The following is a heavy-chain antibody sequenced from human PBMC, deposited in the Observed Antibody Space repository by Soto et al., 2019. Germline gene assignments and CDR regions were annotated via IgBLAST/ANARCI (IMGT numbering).Heavy chain of an antibody. CDR2: ISYDGSKE. Sequence: QVQLVESGGGVVQPGRSLRLSCAASGFTFSSYGMHWVRQAQGKGLEWVAVISYDGSKEFYADSVKGRFTISRDNSKNTLYLQMNSLRAEDTAVYYCAKDLRLWSKDYYYYGMDVWGQGTTVTVSS. V-gene: IGHV3-30*18. CDR1: GFTFSSYG. D-gene: IGHD5-18*01. J-gene: IGHJ6*02. CDR3: AKDLRLWSKDYYYYGMDV.